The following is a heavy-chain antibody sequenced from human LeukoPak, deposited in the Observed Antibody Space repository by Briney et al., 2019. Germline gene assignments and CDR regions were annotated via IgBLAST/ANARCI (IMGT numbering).Heavy chain of an antibody. J-gene: IGHJ4*02. CDR3: ARHVRLGELSLGETDS. Sequence: SETLSLTCTVSGDSISRSTYYWAWIRQPPGKGLEWIGTIYYRGAAYYNPSLKSRVTISVDTAKDQFSLKLSSVTAADTAVYYCARHVRLGELSLGETDSWGQGTLVTVSS. CDR2: IYYRGAA. V-gene: IGHV4-39*01. D-gene: IGHD3-16*02. CDR1: GDSISRSTYY.